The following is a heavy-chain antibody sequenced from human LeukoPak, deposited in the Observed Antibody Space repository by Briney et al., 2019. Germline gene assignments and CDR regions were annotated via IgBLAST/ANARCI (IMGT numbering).Heavy chain of an antibody. J-gene: IGHJ4*02. CDR2: ISGSGGST. V-gene: IGHV3-23*01. D-gene: IGHD3-10*02. CDR1: GFTFSSYA. Sequence: PGGSLRLSCAASGFTFSSYAMSWVRQAPGKGLEWVYAISGSGGSTYYADSVKDRFTISRDNSKTTLYLQMNSLRAEDTAVYYCATVFAPIDYWGQGTLVTVSS. CDR3: ATVFAPIDY.